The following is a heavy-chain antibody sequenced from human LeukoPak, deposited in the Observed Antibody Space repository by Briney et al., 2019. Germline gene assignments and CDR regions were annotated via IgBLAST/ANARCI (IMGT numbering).Heavy chain of an antibody. Sequence: GASVKVSCRASGYTLSGYYLHWVRQAAGQGLEWMGWINPNSGATTYAQKFQGRVTMTRDTSINTAYMELSRLRSDDTAVYYCARDSGGNFGYWGQGTLVTVPS. CDR1: GYTLSGYY. D-gene: IGHD2-15*01. CDR3: ARDSGGNFGY. J-gene: IGHJ4*02. CDR2: INPNSGAT. V-gene: IGHV1-2*02.